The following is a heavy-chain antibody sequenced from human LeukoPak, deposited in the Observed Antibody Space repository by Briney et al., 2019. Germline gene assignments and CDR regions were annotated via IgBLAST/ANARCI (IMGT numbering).Heavy chain of an antibody. CDR2: IKQDGSEK. Sequence: PGGSLRLSCAASGFTFSSYWLSWVRQAPGKGLEWVANIKQDGSEKYYVDSVKGRFTISRDNAKNSLYLQMNSLRAEDTAVYYCATSDAGNYFSERYFDYWGQGTLVTVSS. V-gene: IGHV3-7*02. D-gene: IGHD1-26*01. J-gene: IGHJ4*02. CDR1: GFTFSSYW. CDR3: ATSDAGNYFSERYFDY.